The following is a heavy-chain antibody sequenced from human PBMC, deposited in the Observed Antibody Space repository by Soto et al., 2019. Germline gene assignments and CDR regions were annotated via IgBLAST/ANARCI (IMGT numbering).Heavy chain of an antibody. CDR1: AYTFTTYC. CDR2: INAGNGNT. J-gene: IGHJ4*02. CDR3: ARGSSSGWPFVS. V-gene: IGHV1-3*01. Sequence: ASVKVSCNASAYTFTTYCRHWVRQAPEQRLEWMGWINAGNGNTKYSQKFQDRVTITRDTSASTAYMELSSLISEDTAVYYCARGSSSGWPFVSWGQGTLVTVSS. D-gene: IGHD6-19*01.